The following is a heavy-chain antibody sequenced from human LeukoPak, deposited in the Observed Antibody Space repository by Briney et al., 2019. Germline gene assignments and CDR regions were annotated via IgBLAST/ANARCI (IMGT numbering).Heavy chain of an antibody. CDR1: GYTFTGYY. CDR3: ARDKARSSGYYFAY. J-gene: IGHJ4*02. D-gene: IGHD3-22*01. CDR2: INPNSGGT. V-gene: IGHV1-2*02. Sequence: ASVKVSCKASGYTFTGYYMHWVRQAPGRGLEWMGWINPNSGGTNYAQKFQGRVTKTRDTSISTAYMELSRLRSDDTAVYYCARDKARSSGYYFAYWGQGTLVTVSS.